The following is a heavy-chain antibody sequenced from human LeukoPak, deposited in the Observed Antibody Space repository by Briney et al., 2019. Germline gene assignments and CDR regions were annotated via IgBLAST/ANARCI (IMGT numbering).Heavy chain of an antibody. CDR2: IKQDGSEK. V-gene: IGHV3-7*01. J-gene: IGHJ6*03. CDR3: ARAKTRPEYQLLNYYYYYMDV. D-gene: IGHD2-2*01. CDR1: GFTFSSYW. Sequence: PGGSLRLSCAASGFTFSSYWMSWVRQAPGKGLEWVANIKQDGSEKYYVDSVKGRFTISRDNAKNSLYLQMNSLRAEDTAVYYCARAKTRPEYQLLNYYYYYMDVWGKGTTVTVSS.